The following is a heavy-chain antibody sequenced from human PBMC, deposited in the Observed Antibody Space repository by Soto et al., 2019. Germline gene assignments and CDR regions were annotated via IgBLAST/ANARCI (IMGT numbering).Heavy chain of an antibody. CDR2: IYYSGSI. Sequence: PSETLSLTCTVSGGSISSSSYYWVWIRQPPGKGLEWIGSIYYSGSIYYNPSLKSRVTISVDTSKNQFSLKLSSVTAADTAVYYCAGSSRLRFLEWLPVYWGQGTLVTVSS. J-gene: IGHJ4*02. V-gene: IGHV4-39*01. CDR3: AGSSRLRFLEWLPVY. D-gene: IGHD3-3*01. CDR1: GGSISSSSYY.